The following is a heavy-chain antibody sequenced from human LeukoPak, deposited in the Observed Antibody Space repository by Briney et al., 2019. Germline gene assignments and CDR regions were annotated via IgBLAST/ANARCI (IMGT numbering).Heavy chain of an antibody. CDR3: ARVYYSRFDP. V-gene: IGHV4-4*07. Sequence: SETLSLTCSVSGVSISSYYWTWIRQPAGKGLEWIGHIYTTGTTNYNPSIRSRVTMSVDMSKNQFSLRLTSVTAADTAVYYCARVYYSRFDPWGQGTLVTVSS. CDR2: IYTTGTT. D-gene: IGHD3-10*01. CDR1: GVSISSYY. J-gene: IGHJ5*02.